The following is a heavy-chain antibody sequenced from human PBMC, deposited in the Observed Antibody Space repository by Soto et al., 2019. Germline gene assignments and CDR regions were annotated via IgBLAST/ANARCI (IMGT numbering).Heavy chain of an antibody. CDR3: TTGSGWTSEH. CDR2: IHNSENT. Sequence: QVQLQESGPGLVKPSETLSLTCTASGGSISNYYWNWIRQPPGKGLEWIGNIHNSENTNYNPSLVHRVTISLDPSNNQCSLKMNSVTAADTAVYYCTTGSGWTSEHWGRGTLVTVSS. V-gene: IGHV4-59*08. J-gene: IGHJ1*01. CDR1: GGSISNYY. D-gene: IGHD6-19*01.